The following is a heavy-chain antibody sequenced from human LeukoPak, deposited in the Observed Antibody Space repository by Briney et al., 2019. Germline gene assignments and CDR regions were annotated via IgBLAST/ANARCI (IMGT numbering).Heavy chain of an antibody. Sequence: ASVKVSCKASGYTFSGYYMHWVRQAPGQGLEWMGWINPNSGDRNNAQKFQGRVTMTSDTSIGTAYMELSRLRSDDTAVYYCARAVAEVVNWFDPWGQGTLVTVSS. CDR2: INPNSGDR. V-gene: IGHV1-2*02. CDR1: GYTFSGYY. J-gene: IGHJ5*02. CDR3: ARAVAEVVNWFDP. D-gene: IGHD6-13*01.